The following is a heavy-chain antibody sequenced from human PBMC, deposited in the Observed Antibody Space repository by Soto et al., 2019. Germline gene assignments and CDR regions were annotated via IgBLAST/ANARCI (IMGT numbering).Heavy chain of an antibody. CDR3: TTLDDFWSGYDY. CDR1: GFTFSNAW. CDR2: IKSKTDGGTT. Sequence: EVQLVESGGGLVKPGGSLRLSCAASGFTFSNAWMSWVRQAPGKGLEWVGRIKSKTDGGTTDYAAPVKGRFTISRDDSKNTLYLQMNSLKTEDTAVYYCTTLDDFWSGYDYWGQGTLVTVSS. D-gene: IGHD3-3*01. J-gene: IGHJ4*02. V-gene: IGHV3-15*01.